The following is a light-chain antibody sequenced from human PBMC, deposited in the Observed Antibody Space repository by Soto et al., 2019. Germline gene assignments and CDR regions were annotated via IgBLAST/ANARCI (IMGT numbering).Light chain of an antibody. V-gene: IGLV2-14*01. CDR3: SSYTCTIAVV. CDR1: SGDIGAYNY. J-gene: IGLJ3*02. CDR2: DVT. Sequence: QSALTQPASVSGSPGQSVTISCTGDSGDIGAYNYVSWYQQHPGKAPKLLIYDVTNRPAGVSDRFSGSKSGRTASLTISGLQAEDEANYFCSSYTCTIAVVFGGGTKLTVL.